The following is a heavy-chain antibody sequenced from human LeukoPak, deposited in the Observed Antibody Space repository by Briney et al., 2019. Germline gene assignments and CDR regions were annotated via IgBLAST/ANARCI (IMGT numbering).Heavy chain of an antibody. D-gene: IGHD3-22*01. Sequence: ASVKVSCKASGYTFTSYDTNWVRQATGQGLEWMGWMNPNSGNTGYAQKFQGRVTMTRNTSISTAYMELSSLRSEDTAVYYCARGRYDSSGYYLVYWGQGTLVTVSS. CDR1: GYTFTSYD. CDR2: MNPNSGNT. J-gene: IGHJ4*02. V-gene: IGHV1-8*01. CDR3: ARGRYDSSGYYLVY.